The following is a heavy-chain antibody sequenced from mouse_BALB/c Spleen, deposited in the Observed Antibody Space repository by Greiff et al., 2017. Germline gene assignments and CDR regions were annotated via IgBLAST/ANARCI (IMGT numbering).Heavy chain of an antibody. V-gene: IGHV1-69*02. CDR3: ARWGDYDYYAMYY. J-gene: IGHJ4*01. D-gene: IGHD2-4*01. Sequence: VQLQQSGAELVKPGASVKLSCKASGYTFTSYWMHWVKQRPGQGLEWIGEIDPSDSYTNYNQKFKGKATLTVDKSSSTAYMQLSSLTSEDSAVYYCARWGDYDYYAMYYWGQGTSVTVSS. CDR2: IDPSDSYT. CDR1: GYTFTSYW.